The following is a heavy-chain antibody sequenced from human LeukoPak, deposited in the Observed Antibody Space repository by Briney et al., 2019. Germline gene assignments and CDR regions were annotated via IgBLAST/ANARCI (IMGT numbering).Heavy chain of an antibody. Sequence: TGGSLRLSCAASGFTFSTYTMSWVRQAPGKGLEWVSTISRSGDNTYYADSVKGRFTISRDNSKNTLYLQMTGLRAEDTAVYYCAKLKRVGIAPFDDWGQGILVTVSS. J-gene: IGHJ4*02. CDR1: GFTFSTYT. D-gene: IGHD3-10*01. CDR2: ISRSGDNT. CDR3: AKLKRVGIAPFDD. V-gene: IGHV3-23*01.